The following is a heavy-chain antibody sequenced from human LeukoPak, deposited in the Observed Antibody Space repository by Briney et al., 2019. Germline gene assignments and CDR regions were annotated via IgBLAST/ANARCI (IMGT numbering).Heavy chain of an antibody. Sequence: EESLKISCKGSGYSFTSYWIGWVRQMPGKGLEWMGIIYPGDSETTYSPSFQGQVTISADKSISTAYVQWRSLKASDSAMYYCARPKTTVTTPFDSWGQGTLVTVSS. CDR3: ARPKTTVTTPFDS. CDR2: IYPGDSET. V-gene: IGHV5-51*01. J-gene: IGHJ4*02. D-gene: IGHD4-17*01. CDR1: GYSFTSYW.